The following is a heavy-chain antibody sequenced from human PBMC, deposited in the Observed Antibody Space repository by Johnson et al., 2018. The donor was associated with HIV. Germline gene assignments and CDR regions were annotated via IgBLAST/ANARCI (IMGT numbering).Heavy chain of an antibody. CDR2: IWYDGSNK. Sequence: QLVESGGGFVQPGGSLRLSCAASGFTFSSYWMHWVRQAPGKGLEWVAVIWYDGSNKYYADSVKGRFTISRDNSKNTLYLQMNSLRAEDTAVYFCARIRVAVITEVGALDIWGQGTMVTVSS. CDR3: ARIRVAVITEVGALDI. CDR1: GFTFSSYW. J-gene: IGHJ3*02. V-gene: IGHV3-33*08. D-gene: IGHD3-22*01.